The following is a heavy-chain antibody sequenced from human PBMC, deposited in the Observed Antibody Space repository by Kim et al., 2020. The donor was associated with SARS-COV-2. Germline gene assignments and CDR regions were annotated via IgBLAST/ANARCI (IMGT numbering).Heavy chain of an antibody. J-gene: IGHJ4*02. CDR3: ARDRGYDILTGYLY. V-gene: IGHV3-7*03. D-gene: IGHD3-9*01. Sequence: VDSVKGRFTISRDNAKNSLYLQMNSLRAEDTAVYYCARDRGYDILTGYLYWGQGTLVTVSS.